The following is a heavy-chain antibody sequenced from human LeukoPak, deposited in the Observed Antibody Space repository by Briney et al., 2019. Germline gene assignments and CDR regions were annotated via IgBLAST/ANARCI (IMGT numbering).Heavy chain of an antibody. V-gene: IGHV1-2*02. CDR3: ARNPDEHWLDESENWYFDL. Sequence: GASVKVSCKASGYTFTGYYLHWVRQAPGQGLEWMGCVNPNSGDTNYAQKFQGRVTMTRDTSISVAYMELSSLQSDDTAVYYCARNPDEHWLDESENWYFDLWGSGTLVTVSS. D-gene: IGHD6-19*01. CDR1: GYTFTGYY. CDR2: VNPNSGDT. J-gene: IGHJ2*01.